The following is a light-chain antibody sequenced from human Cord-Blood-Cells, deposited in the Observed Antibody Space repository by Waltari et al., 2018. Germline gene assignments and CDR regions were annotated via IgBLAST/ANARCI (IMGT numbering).Light chain of an antibody. CDR3: QAWDSSTVV. CDR2: QDS. J-gene: IGLJ1*01. CDR1: QLREKY. V-gene: IGLV3-1*01. Sequence: SSELAHPPSVSSSSGQPASITCFGDQLREKYACWYQPKPGQSPVLVIYQDSKRPSGIPERFSGSNSGNTATLTISGTQAMDEADYYCQAWDSSTVVFGTGTKVTVL.